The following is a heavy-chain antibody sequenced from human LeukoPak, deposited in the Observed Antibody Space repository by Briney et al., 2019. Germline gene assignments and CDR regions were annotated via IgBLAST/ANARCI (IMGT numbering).Heavy chain of an antibody. J-gene: IGHJ6*03. Sequence: PSETLSLTCAVSGYSISSGYYWGWIRQPPGKGLEWVGSIYHGGSTYYNPSLKSRVTMSVDTSKNQFSLKLSSVTAADTAVYYCARVGFYYYYYMDVWGKGTTVTVSS. CDR2: IYHGGST. D-gene: IGHD5-12*01. CDR1: GYSISSGYY. V-gene: IGHV4-38-2*01. CDR3: ARVGFYYYYYMDV.